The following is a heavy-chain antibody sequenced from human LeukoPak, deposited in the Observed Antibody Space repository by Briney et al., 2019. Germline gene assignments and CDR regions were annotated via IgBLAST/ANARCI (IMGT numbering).Heavy chain of an antibody. CDR3: AKVPRRPYCGGACARLDY. D-gene: IGHD2-21*02. V-gene: IGHV3-23*01. CDR2: ISGSGGST. Sequence: PGGSLRPSCAASGFTFSSNAMRWVRQAPGRGLEWGSAISGSGGSTYYADSVKGRVTISRDNSKNTLYLQMNCLRAADTAVYYCAKVPRRPYCGGACARLDYWGQGTLVTVSS. CDR1: GFTFSSNA. J-gene: IGHJ4*03.